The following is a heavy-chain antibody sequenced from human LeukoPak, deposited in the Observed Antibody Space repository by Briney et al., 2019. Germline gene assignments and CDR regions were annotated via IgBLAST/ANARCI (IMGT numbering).Heavy chain of an antibody. Sequence: SETLSLTCTVSGSSISSYYWSWIRQPPGKGLEWIGYIYYSGSTNYNPSLKSRVTISVDTSKNQFSLKLSSVTAADTAVYYCARHAFSSSSQYFQHWGQGTLVTVSS. CDR3: ARHAFSSSSQYFQH. D-gene: IGHD6-6*01. CDR2: IYYSGST. J-gene: IGHJ1*01. V-gene: IGHV4-59*08. CDR1: GSSISSYY.